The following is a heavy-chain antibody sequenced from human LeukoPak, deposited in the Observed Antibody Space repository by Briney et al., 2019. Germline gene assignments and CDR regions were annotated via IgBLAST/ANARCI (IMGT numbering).Heavy chain of an antibody. J-gene: IGHJ4*02. CDR1: GYTFTSYD. D-gene: IGHD1-1*01. CDR3: ARAHCAHYNWNFGGLGF. V-gene: IGHV1-18*01. Sequence: ASVKVSCKTSGYTFTSYDINWVRQAPGQGLEWMGRISAYNGSTTYAQNFQDRVTLTTDASTDTAYMELRSLRSDDTAIYYCARAHCAHYNWNFGGLGFWGQGTLVTVSS. CDR2: ISAYNGST.